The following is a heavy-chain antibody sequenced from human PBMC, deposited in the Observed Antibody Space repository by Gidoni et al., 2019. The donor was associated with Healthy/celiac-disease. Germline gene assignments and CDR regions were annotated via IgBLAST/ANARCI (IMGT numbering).Heavy chain of an antibody. V-gene: IGHV3-48*02. CDR3: ARDPTMIVVVSAFDI. Sequence: EVQLVESGGGLVQPGGSLRLSCAASGFPCSSYSMNWVRQAPGKGLEWVSYISSSSSTIYYADSVKGRFTISRDNAKNSLYLQMNSLRDEDTAVYYCARDPTMIVVVSAFDIWGQGTMVTVSS. CDR2: ISSSSSTI. J-gene: IGHJ3*02. CDR1: GFPCSSYS. D-gene: IGHD3-22*01.